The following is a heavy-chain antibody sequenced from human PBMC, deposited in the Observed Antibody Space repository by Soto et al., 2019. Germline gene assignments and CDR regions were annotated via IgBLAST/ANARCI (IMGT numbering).Heavy chain of an antibody. CDR3: AREAGYYDFHY. D-gene: IGHD3-3*01. V-gene: IGHV3-33*01. Sequence: QVQLVESGGGVVQPGRSLRLSCAASGFTFSSYGMHWVRQAPGKGLEWVAVIWYDGSNKYYADSVKGRFTISRDNSKNPLYLQMNSLRAEDTAVYYCAREAGYYDFHYWGQGTLVTVSS. CDR1: GFTFSSYG. CDR2: IWYDGSNK. J-gene: IGHJ4*02.